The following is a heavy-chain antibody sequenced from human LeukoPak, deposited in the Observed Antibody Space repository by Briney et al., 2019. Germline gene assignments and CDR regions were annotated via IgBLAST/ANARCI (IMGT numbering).Heavy chain of an antibody. D-gene: IGHD6-6*01. CDR2: IYYSGST. V-gene: IGHV4-31*03. Sequence: SQTLSLTCTVSGGSISSGGYYWSWIRQHPGKGLEWIGYIYYSGSTYYNPSLKSRVTISVDTSKNQFSLKLSSVTAADTAVYYCARIGSSSHWYFDLWGRGTLVTVSS. CDR3: ARIGSSSHWYFDL. CDR1: GGSISSGGYY. J-gene: IGHJ2*01.